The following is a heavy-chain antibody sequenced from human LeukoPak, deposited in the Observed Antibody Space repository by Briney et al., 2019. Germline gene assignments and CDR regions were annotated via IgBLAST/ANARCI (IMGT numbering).Heavy chain of an antibody. V-gene: IGHV3-21*01. CDR1: GFTFSSYS. Sequence: PGGSLRLSCAASGFTFSSYSMNWVRQAPGKGLEWVSSISSSSSYIYYADSVKGRFTISRDNAKNSLYLQMNSLRAEDTAVYVCVKDRGSAARWSEYFGDWGRGTLVTVSS. J-gene: IGHJ4*02. CDR2: ISSSSSYI. CDR3: VKDRGSAARWSEYFGD. D-gene: IGHD6-19*01.